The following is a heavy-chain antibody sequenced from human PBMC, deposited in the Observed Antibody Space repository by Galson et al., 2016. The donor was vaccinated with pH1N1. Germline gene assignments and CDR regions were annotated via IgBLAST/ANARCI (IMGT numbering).Heavy chain of an antibody. J-gene: IGHJ3*01. Sequence: PALVKPTLTLTLTCIFSGCSVSTSGMGVAWIRQPPGKAPEWLSLIYWDDDERYRHPLKSRLTITKDTSKNQVFLTMTNMEPVDTGTYFCAHREVTITTAFDVWGPGTKVTGPS. CDR2: IYWDDDE. CDR1: GCSVSTSGMG. V-gene: IGHV2-5*02. D-gene: IGHD5-12*01. CDR3: AHREVTITTAFDV.